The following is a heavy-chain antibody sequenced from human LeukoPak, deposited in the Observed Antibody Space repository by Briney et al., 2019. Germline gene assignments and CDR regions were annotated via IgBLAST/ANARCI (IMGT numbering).Heavy chain of an antibody. CDR3: ARGENVVVVAGTLYY. V-gene: IGHV1-18*01. D-gene: IGHD2-15*01. Sequence: ASVKVSCKASGYTFTSYGISWVRQAPGQGLEWMGWISAYNGNTNYAQKLQGRVTMTTDTSTGTAYMELRSLRSDDTAVYYCARGENVVVVAGTLYYWGQGTLVTVSS. CDR2: ISAYNGNT. CDR1: GYTFTSYG. J-gene: IGHJ4*02.